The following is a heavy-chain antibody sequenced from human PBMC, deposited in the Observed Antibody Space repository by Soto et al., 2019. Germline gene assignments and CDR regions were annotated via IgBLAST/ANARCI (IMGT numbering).Heavy chain of an antibody. CDR1: GFTFSSYG. D-gene: IGHD4-17*01. V-gene: IGHV3-33*01. CDR2: IWYDGSNK. J-gene: IGHJ4*02. Sequence: QVQLVESGGGVVQPGRSLRLSCAASGFTFSSYGMHWVRQAPGKGLEWVAVIWYDGSNKYYADSVKGRFTISRDNSKNTLYLQMNSLRAEDTAVYYCARSTWTLGLFALDYGDYDYWGQGTLVTVSS. CDR3: ARSTWTLGLFALDYGDYDY.